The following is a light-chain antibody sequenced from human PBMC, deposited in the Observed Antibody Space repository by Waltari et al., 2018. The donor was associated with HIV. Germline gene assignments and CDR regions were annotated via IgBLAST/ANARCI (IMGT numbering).Light chain of an antibody. CDR2: WAS. J-gene: IGKJ4*01. CDR1: QNIKTF. V-gene: IGKV4-1*01. CDR3: QQYYSTPTLS. Sequence: DFVMTQSPDSLAVSLGDRATVNCRSSQNIKTFLAWYQQKPGQPPKLLIYWASTRESGVPDRFSGSGSGTDFTLAISSLQPEDVAIYYCQQYYSTPTLSFGGGTRVEI.